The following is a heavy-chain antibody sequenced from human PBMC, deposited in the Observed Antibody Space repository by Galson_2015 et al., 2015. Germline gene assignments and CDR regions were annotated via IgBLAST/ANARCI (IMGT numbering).Heavy chain of an antibody. D-gene: IGHD5-18*01. CDR2: ISYDGSKK. CDR1: GFTFSSYA. CDR3: ARDLYGYSYGYMDY. V-gene: IGHV3-30*04. J-gene: IGHJ4*02. Sequence: SLRLSCAASGFTFSSYAMHWVRQAPGKGLEWVAVISYDGSKKYYADSVKGRFTISRDNSKNTLYLQMNSLRAEDTAVYYCARDLYGYSYGYMDYWGQGTLVTVSS.